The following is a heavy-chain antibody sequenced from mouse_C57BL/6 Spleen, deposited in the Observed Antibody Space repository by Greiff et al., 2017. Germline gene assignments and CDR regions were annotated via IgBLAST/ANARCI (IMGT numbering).Heavy chain of an antibody. D-gene: IGHD1-1*01. V-gene: IGHV1-55*01. J-gene: IGHJ2*01. CDR1: GYTFTSYW. Sequence: QVQLQQPGAELVKPGASVKMSCKASGYTFTSYWITWVKQRPGQGLEWIGDIYPGSGSTNYNEKFKSKATLTVDTSSSTAYMQLSSLTSEDSAVYYCARWPPHYYGSSFDYWGQGTTLTVSS. CDR3: ARWPPHYYGSSFDY. CDR2: IYPGSGST.